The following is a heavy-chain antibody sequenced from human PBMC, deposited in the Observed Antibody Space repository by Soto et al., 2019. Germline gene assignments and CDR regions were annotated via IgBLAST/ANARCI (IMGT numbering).Heavy chain of an antibody. J-gene: IGHJ4*02. CDR2: ISGNGGT. V-gene: IGHV3-23*01. Sequence: PRLSCAASGFTFRIYAMSWVRQAPGKGLEWVSTISGNGGTSYADFVRGRFTISRDNSKNTLYLQMNSLRAEDTAVYYCAKDAPGSGWLSDYWGQGTRVTVSS. D-gene: IGHD3-22*01. CDR1: GFTFRIYA. CDR3: AKDAPGSGWLSDY.